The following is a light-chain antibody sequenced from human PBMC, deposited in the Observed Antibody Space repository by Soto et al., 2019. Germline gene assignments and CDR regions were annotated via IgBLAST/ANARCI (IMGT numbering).Light chain of an antibody. CDR1: SSNIGSNS. V-gene: IGLV1-44*01. CDR3: AAWDDSLDGLV. Sequence: QSALTQPPSASGTPGQRVTISCSGSSSNIGSNSVSWYQQLPGTAPKLVIYTNIQRPSGVPDRFSGSKSGASASLAISGLQSEDEADYYCAAWDDSLDGLVFGGGTQLTVL. J-gene: IGLJ2*01. CDR2: TNI.